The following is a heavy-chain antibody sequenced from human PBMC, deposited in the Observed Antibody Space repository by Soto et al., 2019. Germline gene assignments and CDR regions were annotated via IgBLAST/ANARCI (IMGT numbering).Heavy chain of an antibody. Sequence: QVQLQESGPGLVKPSQTLSLTCTVSGGSISSGGYYWSWIRQHPGKGLEWIGYIYYSGSTYYNPSLKSRVTISVDTSKNQFSLKLSSVTAADTAVYYCAREVGVVVVPAAIQGYYYYGMDVWGQGTTVTVSS. J-gene: IGHJ6*02. CDR3: AREVGVVVVPAAIQGYYYYGMDV. D-gene: IGHD2-2*02. CDR1: GGSISSGGYY. CDR2: IYYSGST. V-gene: IGHV4-31*03.